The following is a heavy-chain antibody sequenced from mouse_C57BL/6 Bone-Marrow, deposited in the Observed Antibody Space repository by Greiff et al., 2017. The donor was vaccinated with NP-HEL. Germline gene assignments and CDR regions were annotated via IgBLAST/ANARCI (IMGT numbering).Heavy chain of an antibody. D-gene: IGHD1-1*01. CDR2: IWSGGST. V-gene: IGHV2-2*01. J-gene: IGHJ1*03. CDR3: ARKGASCYGSSYGYVDV. CDR1: GFSLTSYG. Sequence: QVQLQQSGPGLVQPSQSLSITCTVSGFSLTSYGVHWVRQSPGKGLEWLGVIWSGGSTDYNAAFISSLSISKDNSTCHVFFKMNSLQADDTAIYYCARKGASCYGSSYGYVDVGGRGTTVTVSA.